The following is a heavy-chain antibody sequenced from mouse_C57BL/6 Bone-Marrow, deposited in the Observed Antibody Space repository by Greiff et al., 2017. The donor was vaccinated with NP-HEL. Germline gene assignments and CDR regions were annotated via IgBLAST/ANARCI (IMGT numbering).Heavy chain of an antibody. D-gene: IGHD2-5*01. CDR3: AREEAYSNYIYAMDY. Sequence: EVQLQQSGPELVKPGASVKISCKASGYTFTDYYMNWVKQSHGKSLEWIGDINPNNGGTSYNQKFKGKATLTVDKSSSTAYMELRSLTSEDSAVYYCAREEAYSNYIYAMDYWGQGTSVTVSS. V-gene: IGHV1-26*01. CDR1: GYTFTDYY. CDR2: INPNNGGT. J-gene: IGHJ4*01.